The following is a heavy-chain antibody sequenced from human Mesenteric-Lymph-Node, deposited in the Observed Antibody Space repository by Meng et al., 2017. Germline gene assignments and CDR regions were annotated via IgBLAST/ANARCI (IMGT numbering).Heavy chain of an antibody. CDR1: GGSMSSGKYL. J-gene: IGHJ4*02. V-gene: IGHV4-30-4*01. CDR3: ASFDHIPRRNYFDY. CDR2: IHHSGSA. Sequence: GQTSPTLSLSCPLPGGSMSSGKYLWSWIRQPPGKGLEWIGYIHHSGSAYYNPSLKSRVSTSVDTSKNQFSLNLNSMTAADTAVYYCASFDHIPRRNYFDYWGQGTLVTVSS. D-gene: IGHD2-21*01.